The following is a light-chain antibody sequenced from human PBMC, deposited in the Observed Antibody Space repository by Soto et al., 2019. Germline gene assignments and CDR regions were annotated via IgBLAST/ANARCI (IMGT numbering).Light chain of an antibody. Sequence: DIQMTQSPSTLSASVGDRVTITCRASQSISGWLAWFQQKPGKAPKLLIFDASTLESGVPSRFSGSGFGTNFPLPFGSLKLDDFAPSHAQQNNIFLGPFGKGPKGNI. J-gene: IGKJ1*01. CDR3: QQNNIFLGP. V-gene: IGKV1-5*01. CDR1: QSISGW. CDR2: DAS.